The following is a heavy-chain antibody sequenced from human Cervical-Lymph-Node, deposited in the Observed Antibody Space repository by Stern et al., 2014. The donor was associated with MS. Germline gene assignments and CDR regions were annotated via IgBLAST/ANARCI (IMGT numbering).Heavy chain of an antibody. CDR1: GDSINSGGHY. Sequence: DQLVESGPGLVKPSQTLSLTCTVSGDSINSGGHYWSWIRQRPGKGLEWIGYIYNSGATFYSPSLKGRVTIPLDTSKNQFSLTLSSVTAADTAIYYCASRWSGTYYGQNWFDPGGQGILVPVPP. J-gene: IGHJ5*02. CDR3: ASRWSGTYYGQNWFDP. V-gene: IGHV4-31*03. D-gene: IGHD1-26*01. CDR2: IYNSGAT.